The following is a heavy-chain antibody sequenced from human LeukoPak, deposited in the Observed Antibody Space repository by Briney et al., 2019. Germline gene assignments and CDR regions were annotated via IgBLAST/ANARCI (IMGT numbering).Heavy chain of an antibody. CDR2: ISYDGSNK. D-gene: IGHD2-15*01. CDR3: ARGQDPYCSGGSCYSAYYYYGMDV. J-gene: IGHJ6*02. V-gene: IGHV3-30*04. CDR1: GFTFSSYA. Sequence: PGGSLRLSCAASGFTFSSYAMSWVRQAPGKGLEWVAVISYDGSNKYYADSVKGRFTISRDNSKNTLYLQMNSLRAEDTAVYYCARGQDPYCSGGSCYSAYYYYGMDVWGQGTTVTVSS.